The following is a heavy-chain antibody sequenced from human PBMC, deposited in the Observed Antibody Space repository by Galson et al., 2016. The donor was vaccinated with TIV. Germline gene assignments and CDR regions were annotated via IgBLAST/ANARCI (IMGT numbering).Heavy chain of an antibody. CDR1: GFTFSSYT. V-gene: IGHV3-30-3*01. Sequence: SLRLSCAASGFTFSSYTMNWVREAPAKAPEWGAVISYAGTNPYTADTIKGRFTISRDNAKHTLYLQMNSLRAEDTAIYYCARDSFEEYCRDITCPFDYWGQGTLVTVSS. J-gene: IGHJ4*02. D-gene: IGHD2/OR15-2a*01. CDR2: ISYAGTNP. CDR3: ARDSFEEYCRDITCPFDY.